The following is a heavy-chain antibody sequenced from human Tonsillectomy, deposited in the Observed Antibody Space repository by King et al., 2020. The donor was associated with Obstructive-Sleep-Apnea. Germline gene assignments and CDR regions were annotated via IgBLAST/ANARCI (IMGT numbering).Heavy chain of an antibody. CDR3: ARSAEQWLAREYYFDY. CDR2: ISYDGSNK. CDR1: GFTFSSYA. V-gene: IGHV3-30*04. J-gene: IGHJ4*02. D-gene: IGHD6-19*01. Sequence: QLVQSGGGVVQPGRSLRLSCAASGFTFSSYAMHWVRQAPGKGLEWVAVISYDGSNKYYADSVKVRFTISRDNSKNTLYLQMNSLRAEDTAVYYCARSAEQWLAREYYFDYWGQGTLVTVSS.